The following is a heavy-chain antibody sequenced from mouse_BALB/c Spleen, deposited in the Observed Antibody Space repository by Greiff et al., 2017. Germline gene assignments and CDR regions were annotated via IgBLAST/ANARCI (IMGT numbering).Heavy chain of an antibody. V-gene: IGHV5-6*02. D-gene: IGHD2-12*01. Sequence: EVKLVESGGDLVKPGGSLKLSCAASGFTFSSYGMSWVRQTPDKRLEWVATISSGGSYTYYPDSVKGRFTISRDNAKNTLYLQMSSLKSEDTAMYYCARHVLQNDGCSFAYWGQGTLVTVSA. CDR1: GFTFSSYG. CDR2: ISSGGSYT. CDR3: ARHVLQNDGCSFAY. J-gene: IGHJ3*01.